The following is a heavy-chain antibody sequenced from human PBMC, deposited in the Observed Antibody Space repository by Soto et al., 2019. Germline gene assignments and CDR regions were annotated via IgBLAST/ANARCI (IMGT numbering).Heavy chain of an antibody. Sequence: QVQLQESGPGLVKPSGTLSLTCAVSGASISSTNWWSWVRQAPGEGLEWIGEIFHSGTTTYNPSLKXRVXXXXXXXXXXXXXXXXSXTAADTAVYFCARHIAVPTTRGFDYWGQGTLXTVSS. J-gene: IGHJ4*02. CDR3: ARHIAVPTTRGFDY. V-gene: IGHV4-4*02. D-gene: IGHD2-15*01. CDR2: IFHSGTT. CDR1: GASISSTNW.